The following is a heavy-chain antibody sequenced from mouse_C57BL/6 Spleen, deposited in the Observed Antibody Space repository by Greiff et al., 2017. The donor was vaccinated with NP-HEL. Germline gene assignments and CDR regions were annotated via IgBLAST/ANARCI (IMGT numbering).Heavy chain of an antibody. CDR1: GFNIKDYY. CDR2: IDPEDGDT. V-gene: IGHV14-1*01. CDR3: TTEGVLDAMDY. J-gene: IGHJ4*01. Sequence: VQLQQSGAELVRPGASVKLSCTASGFNIKDYYLHWVKQRPEQGLEWIGRIDPEDGDTEYAPKFQGKATMTADTSSNTAYLQLSSLTSEDTAVYYCTTEGVLDAMDYWGQGTSVTVSS.